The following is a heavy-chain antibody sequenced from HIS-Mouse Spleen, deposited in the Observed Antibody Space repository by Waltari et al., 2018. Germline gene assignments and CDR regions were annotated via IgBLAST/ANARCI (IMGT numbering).Heavy chain of an antibody. CDR3: AKDSSGWYDAFDI. D-gene: IGHD6-19*01. CDR1: GFPFDDYA. V-gene: IGHV3-9*01. CDR2: ISWNSGSI. Sequence: EVQLVESGGGVVQPGRSLRLLCAASGFPFDDYAVHWVRQAPGKGLEWVSGISWNSGSIGYADSVKGRFTISRDNAKNSLYLQMNSLRAEDTALYYCAKDSSGWYDAFDIWGQGTMVTVSS. J-gene: IGHJ3*02.